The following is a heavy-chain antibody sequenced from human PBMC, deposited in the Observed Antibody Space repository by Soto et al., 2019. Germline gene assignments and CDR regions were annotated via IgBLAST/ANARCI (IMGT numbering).Heavy chain of an antibody. CDR2: IYYSGST. CDR1: GGSISSSSYY. CDR3: ARRGIAARPAVYYGMDV. Sequence: PSETLSLTCTVSGGSISSSSYYWGWIRQPPGKGLEWIGSIYYSGSTYYNPSLKSRVTISVDTSKNQFSLKLSSVTAADTAVYYCARRGIAARPAVYYGMDVWGQGTTVTVSS. D-gene: IGHD6-6*01. J-gene: IGHJ6*02. V-gene: IGHV4-39*01.